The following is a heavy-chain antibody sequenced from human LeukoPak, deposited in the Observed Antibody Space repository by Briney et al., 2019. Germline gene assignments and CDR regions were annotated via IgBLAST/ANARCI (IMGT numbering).Heavy chain of an antibody. D-gene: IGHD2-21*02. Sequence: ASVKVSCKASGYTFTSYYMHWVRQAPGQGLEWMGIINPSGGSTSYAQKFQGRVTITADESTSTAYMELSSLRSEDTAVYYCARGMLAYCGGDCYSDLDYWGQGTLVTVSS. J-gene: IGHJ4*02. CDR3: ARGMLAYCGGDCYSDLDY. CDR2: INPSGGST. CDR1: GYTFTSYY. V-gene: IGHV1-46*01.